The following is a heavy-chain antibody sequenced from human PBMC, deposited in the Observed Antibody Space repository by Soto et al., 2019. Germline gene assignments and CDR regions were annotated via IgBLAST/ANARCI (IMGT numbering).Heavy chain of an antibody. Sequence: ASVKVSCKASGYTFTSYGISWVRQAPGQGLEWMGWFNPDNGKTNYAQKFQGRVTMTEDTSTDTAYMELSSLRSEDTAVYYCATVWEVVAATGGWFDPWGQGTLVTVSS. CDR1: GYTFTSYG. V-gene: IGHV1-18*01. D-gene: IGHD2-15*01. J-gene: IGHJ5*02. CDR2: FNPDNGKT. CDR3: ATVWEVVAATGGWFDP.